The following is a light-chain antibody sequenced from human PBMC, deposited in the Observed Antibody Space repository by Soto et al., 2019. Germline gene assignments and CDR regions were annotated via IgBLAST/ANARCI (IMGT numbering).Light chain of an antibody. V-gene: IGLV2-11*01. J-gene: IGLJ3*02. CDR3: CSYTGTYTWV. CDR1: SSVVGNYNY. CDR2: DVS. Sequence: QSALTQPRSVSGSPGQSVTISCTGTSSVVGNYNYVSWYQQHPGKAPKLMIYDVSQRPSGVPDRFSGSKSGNTASLTISGLQAEDEAAYYCCSYTGTYTWVFGGGTQLTVL.